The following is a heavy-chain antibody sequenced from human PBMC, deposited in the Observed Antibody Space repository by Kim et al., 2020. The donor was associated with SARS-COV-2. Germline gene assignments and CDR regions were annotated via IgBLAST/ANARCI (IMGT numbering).Heavy chain of an antibody. Sequence: SETLSLTCTVSGGSISSYYWSWIRQPPGKGLEWIGYIYYSGSTNYNPSLKSRVTISVDTSKNQFALKLSSGTAADTAVYYCARGFDNWGQGTLVTVSS. CDR3: ARGFDN. J-gene: IGHJ4*02. CDR2: IYYSGST. V-gene: IGHV4-59*01. CDR1: GGSISSYY.